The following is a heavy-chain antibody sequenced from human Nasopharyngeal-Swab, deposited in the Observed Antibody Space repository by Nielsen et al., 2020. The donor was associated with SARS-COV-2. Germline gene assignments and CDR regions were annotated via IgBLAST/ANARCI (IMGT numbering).Heavy chain of an antibody. Sequence: SETLSLTCAVYGGSFSGYYWSWIRKPPGKGLEWIGEINHSGSTNYNPSLKSRVTISVDTSKNQFSLKLSSVTAADTAVYYCAREDTAMGEIFDYWGQGTLVTVSS. CDR1: GGSFSGYY. J-gene: IGHJ4*02. V-gene: IGHV4-34*01. CDR2: INHSGST. CDR3: AREDTAMGEIFDY. D-gene: IGHD5-18*01.